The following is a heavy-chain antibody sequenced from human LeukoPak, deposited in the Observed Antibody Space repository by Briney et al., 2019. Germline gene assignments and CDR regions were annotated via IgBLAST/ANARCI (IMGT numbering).Heavy chain of an antibody. CDR2: IKQDGGDK. Sequence: GGSLRLSCAASGFTFSDYWMSWVRQAPGRGLEWVANIKQDGGDKCYVESVKGRFTISRDDAKNSLYLQMSSLRAEDTAVYYCARVARISFDFWGQGTLVTVSS. D-gene: IGHD3-3*02. J-gene: IGHJ4*02. CDR3: ARVARISFDF. CDR1: GFTFSDYW. V-gene: IGHV3-7*01.